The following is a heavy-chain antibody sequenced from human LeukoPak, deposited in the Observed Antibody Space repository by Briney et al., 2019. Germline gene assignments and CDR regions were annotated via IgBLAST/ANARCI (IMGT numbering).Heavy chain of an antibody. D-gene: IGHD1-26*01. Sequence: GGSLRLSCAASGFTFSSYGMHWVRQAPGKGLEWVAFIRYDGSNKYYADSVKGRFTISRDNSKNTLYLQMKSLTAADTAVYYCAKDRSIGTYYTFDHWGQGTMVTVSS. CDR1: GFTFSSYG. J-gene: IGHJ3*01. CDR2: IRYDGSNK. V-gene: IGHV3-30*02. CDR3: AKDRSIGTYYTFDH.